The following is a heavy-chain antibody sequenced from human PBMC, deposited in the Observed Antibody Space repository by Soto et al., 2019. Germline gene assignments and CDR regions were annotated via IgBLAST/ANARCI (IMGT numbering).Heavy chain of an antibody. CDR2: IYPGDSDT. D-gene: IGHD2-2*01. V-gene: IGHV5-51*01. CDR3: ARGYCTTTICDPWFDP. Sequence: PGESLKISCKGSGYSFTSYWIGWVRQMPVKGLEWMGIIYPGDSDTRYSPSFQGQVTISADKSISTAYLQWSSLKASNTAMYYCARGYCTTTICDPWFDPWGQGTLVTVSS. CDR1: GYSFTSYW. J-gene: IGHJ5*02.